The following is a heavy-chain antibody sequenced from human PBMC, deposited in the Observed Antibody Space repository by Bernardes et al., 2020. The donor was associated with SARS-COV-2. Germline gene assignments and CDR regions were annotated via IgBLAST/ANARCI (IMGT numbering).Heavy chain of an antibody. V-gene: IGHV1-18*01. CDR2: ISADNGNT. Sequence: ASVKVSCKASGFTFSTYDINWVRQAPGQGLEWMGWISADNGNTMHAQKFQGRVTLTTDTSTRTVYMELRSLRADDTAVYYCASSSPYFSGSGSYYFYYGMDVWGQGTTVAVSS. D-gene: IGHD3-10*01. CDR1: GFTFSTYD. J-gene: IGHJ6*02. CDR3: ASSSPYFSGSGSYYFYYGMDV.